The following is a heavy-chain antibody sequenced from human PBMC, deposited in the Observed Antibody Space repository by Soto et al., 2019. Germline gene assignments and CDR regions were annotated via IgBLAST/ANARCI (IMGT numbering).Heavy chain of an antibody. CDR2: ISYSGST. Sequence: SETLSLTCSVSGGSISNYYYFWSWLRQSPGRGLEWIGYISYSGSTNYNPSVKSRVTISADMSKNQFSPRLSSVTAADTAIYYCAKTIVVAGNLRFDPWGQGALVTVSS. V-gene: IGHV4-59*03. CDR3: AKTIVVAGNLRFDP. CDR1: GGSISNYY. D-gene: IGHD6-19*01. J-gene: IGHJ5*02.